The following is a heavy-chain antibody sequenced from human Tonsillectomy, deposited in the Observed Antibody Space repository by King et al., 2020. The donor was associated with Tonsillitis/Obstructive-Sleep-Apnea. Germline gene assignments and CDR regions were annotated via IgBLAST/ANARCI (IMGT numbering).Heavy chain of an antibody. D-gene: IGHD1-26*01. Sequence: VQLVESGGALVQPGGSLRLSCAASGFTFRSYAMNWVRQAPGKGLEWVSAIGDNGGTTYYADSVRGRFTISRDNSQNTLYLQIDSLRAEDTAVYFCAMLSGSYSSSWGQGTLVTVSS. J-gene: IGHJ5*02. CDR2: IGDNGGTT. CDR3: AMLSGSYSSS. V-gene: IGHV3-23*04. CDR1: GFTFRSYA.